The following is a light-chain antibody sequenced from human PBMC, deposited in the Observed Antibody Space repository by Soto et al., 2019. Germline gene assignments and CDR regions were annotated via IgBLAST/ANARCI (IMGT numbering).Light chain of an antibody. J-gene: IGKJ4*01. Sequence: ELVMTQSPATQSVSPGERATLSCRASQSVSSNLAWYQQKPGQAPRLLIYGASSRATGIPDRFSGSGSGTDFTLTISRLEPEDFAVYSCQQYGSSPTFGGGTKVEIK. CDR3: QQYGSSPT. CDR1: QSVSSN. V-gene: IGKV3-20*01. CDR2: GAS.